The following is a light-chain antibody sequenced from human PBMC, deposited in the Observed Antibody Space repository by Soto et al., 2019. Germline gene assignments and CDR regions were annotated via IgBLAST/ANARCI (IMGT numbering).Light chain of an antibody. J-gene: IGKJ2*01. CDR1: QSISSW. Sequence: DIQMTQSPSTLSASVGDRVTITCRASQSISSWLAWYQQKPGAAPKLLIYEASTLESGVPPRFSGSRSGTEFTLTVSSLQPDDFASYYCQQYNDSFPFTFGQGTKLEI. CDR3: QQYNDSFPFT. V-gene: IGKV1-5*03. CDR2: EAS.